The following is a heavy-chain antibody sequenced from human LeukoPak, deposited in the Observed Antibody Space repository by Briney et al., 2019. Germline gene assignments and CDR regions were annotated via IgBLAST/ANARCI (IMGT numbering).Heavy chain of an antibody. CDR3: ASHIVLMVKRAFDI. J-gene: IGHJ3*02. CDR2: ISAYNGNT. V-gene: IGHV1-18*01. Sequence: PRASVKVSCKASGYTFTSYGISWVRQAPGQGLEWMGWISAYNGNTNYAQKLQGRVTMTTDTSTSTAYMELRSLRSDDTAVYYCASHIVLMVKRAFDIWGQGTMVTVSS. D-gene: IGHD2-8*01. CDR1: GYTFTSYG.